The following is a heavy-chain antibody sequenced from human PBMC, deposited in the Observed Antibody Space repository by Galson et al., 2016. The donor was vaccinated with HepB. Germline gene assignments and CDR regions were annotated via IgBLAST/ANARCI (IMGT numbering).Heavy chain of an antibody. CDR2: ISSSSPYI. CDR1: GFTFSNYS. Sequence: SLRLSCAASGFTFSNYSLNWVRQAPGKGLEWVSSISSSSPYIYYADSVKGRFTISRDNAKNSLYLQMSSLRAEDTAVYYCAREGLGDGYNSLNYYSYYLDVWGKGTTVTVS. D-gene: IGHD5-24*01. CDR3: AREGLGDGYNSLNYYSYYLDV. J-gene: IGHJ6*03. V-gene: IGHV3-21*01.